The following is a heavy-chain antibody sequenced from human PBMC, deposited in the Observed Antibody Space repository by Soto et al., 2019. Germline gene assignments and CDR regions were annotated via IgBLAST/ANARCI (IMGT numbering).Heavy chain of an antibody. CDR1: GFTFSSYG. D-gene: IGHD1-26*01. CDR2: IRYDGSNK. CDR3: ARETDSGSYYWFDP. J-gene: IGHJ5*02. Sequence: QVQLVESGGGVVQPGRSLRLSCAASGFTFSSYGMHWVRQAPGKGLEWVAVIRYDGSNKYYADSVKGRFTISRDNSKNTLYLQMNSLRAEDTAVYYCARETDSGSYYWFDPWGQGTLVTVSS. V-gene: IGHV3-33*01.